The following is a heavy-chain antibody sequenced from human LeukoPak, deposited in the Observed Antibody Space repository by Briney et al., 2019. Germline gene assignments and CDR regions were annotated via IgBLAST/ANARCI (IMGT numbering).Heavy chain of an antibody. Sequence: GGSLRLSCAASGFTFSSYAMHWVRQAPGKGLEWVAVISYDGSNKYYADSVKGRFTIFRDNSKNTLYLQMNSLRAEDTAVYYCARDAPLGDYFDYWGQGTLVTVSS. CDR1: GFTFSSYA. V-gene: IGHV3-30*01. CDR3: ARDAPLGDYFDY. J-gene: IGHJ4*02. CDR2: ISYDGSNK.